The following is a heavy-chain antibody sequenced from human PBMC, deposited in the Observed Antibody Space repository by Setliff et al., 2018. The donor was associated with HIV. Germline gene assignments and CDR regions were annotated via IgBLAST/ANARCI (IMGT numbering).Heavy chain of an antibody. CDR2: IFYTGSA. CDR1: Y. Sequence: YWVWIRQPPGKGLEWIGGIFYTGSAHYNPSLKSRVTISVDTSRNQFSMKLSSVTAADTTMYYCARWVTTPTKGAFDIWGQGTVVTVSS. V-gene: IGHV4-39*01. J-gene: IGHJ3*02. D-gene: IGHD3-22*01. CDR3: ARWVTTPTKGAFDI.